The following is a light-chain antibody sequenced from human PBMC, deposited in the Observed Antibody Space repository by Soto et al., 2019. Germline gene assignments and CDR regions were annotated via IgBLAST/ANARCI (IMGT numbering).Light chain of an antibody. CDR3: SSATTADTLVV. V-gene: IGLV2-14*01. Sequence: QSALTQPASVSGSPGQSITISCTGTSSDIASYKFVSWFQHHPVKAPKLLIYEVNNRPSGISNRFSGSKSGNTASLTISGLQPEDEANYFCSSATTADTLVVFGGGTTLTVL. CDR2: EVN. CDR1: SSDIASYKF. J-gene: IGLJ2*01.